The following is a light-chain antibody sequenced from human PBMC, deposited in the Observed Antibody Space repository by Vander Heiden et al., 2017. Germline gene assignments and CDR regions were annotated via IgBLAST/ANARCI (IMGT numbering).Light chain of an antibody. J-gene: IGLJ2*01. CDR1: IGINVGTYR. CDR3: MIWHSSAVV. Sequence: QAVLTQPSSLSASPGASASLTCTLRIGINVGTYRLYWYQQKPGSPPQYLLRNKSDRDKQQGSGVPVRFSGSKDASANAVISLISGIQAEDEAYYYCMIWHSSAVVFGGGTKLTVL. CDR2: NKSDRDK. V-gene: IGLV5-45*03.